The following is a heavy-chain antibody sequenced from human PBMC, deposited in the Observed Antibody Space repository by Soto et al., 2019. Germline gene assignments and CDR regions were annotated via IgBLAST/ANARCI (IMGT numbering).Heavy chain of an antibody. Sequence: LVTLSLTCTVSGGSVSSGGYYLSWIRQPPGKGLEWIGYIYYSGSTNYNPSLKSRVTISVDTSKNQFSLKLSSVTAADTAVYYCARDQPRSGRTRFDYWVQGTLVTVSS. V-gene: IGHV4-61*08. CDR2: IYYSGST. CDR1: GGSVSSGGYY. D-gene: IGHD3-10*01. J-gene: IGHJ4*02. CDR3: ARDQPRSGRTRFDY.